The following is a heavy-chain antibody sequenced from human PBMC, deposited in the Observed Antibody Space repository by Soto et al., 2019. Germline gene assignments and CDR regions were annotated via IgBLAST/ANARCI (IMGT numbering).Heavy chain of an antibody. V-gene: IGHV3-30*18. J-gene: IGHJ3*01. CDR2: ISNDGSDK. CDR3: AKDQGIAASHGID. D-gene: IGHD6-13*01. Sequence: QVHLVESGGGVVQPGRSLRLSCAASGFTFNNFGMHWVRQAPGKGLEWVAAISNDGSDKYYADSVSGRLTISRDNSQNTVYLQINSLRAEDTAVYYCAKDQGIAASHGIDWGEGTMVTVSS. CDR1: GFTFNNFG.